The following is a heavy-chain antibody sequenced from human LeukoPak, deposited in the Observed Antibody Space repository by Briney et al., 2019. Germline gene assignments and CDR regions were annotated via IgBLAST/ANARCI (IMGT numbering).Heavy chain of an antibody. V-gene: IGHV3-23*01. J-gene: IGHJ4*02. CDR1: GFTFSNYA. CDR3: AKEGSSIYFDY. D-gene: IGHD6-13*01. CDR2: ISDGGGST. Sequence: GGSLRLSCAASGFTFSNYAMSWVRQTPGKGLEWVSAISDGGGSTYYADSVKGRFTISRDNSKNTLYVQMNSLRAEDTAIYYCAKEGSSIYFDYWGQGTLVTVSS.